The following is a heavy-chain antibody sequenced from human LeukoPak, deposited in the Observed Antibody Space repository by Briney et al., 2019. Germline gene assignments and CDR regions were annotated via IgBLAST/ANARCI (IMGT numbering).Heavy chain of an antibody. J-gene: IGHJ4*02. V-gene: IGHV3-66*01. CDR3: ASKQTTGY. CDR1: GLTVSSNY. D-gene: IGHD4-17*01. Sequence: GGSLRLSCVVSGLTVSSNYMSWVRQAPGKGLEWASVIYSGGTTNYADSVKGRFIVHRDNSKNTLYLQMNSLRAEDTAVYYCASKQTTGYWGQGTLVTVSS. CDR2: IYSGGTT.